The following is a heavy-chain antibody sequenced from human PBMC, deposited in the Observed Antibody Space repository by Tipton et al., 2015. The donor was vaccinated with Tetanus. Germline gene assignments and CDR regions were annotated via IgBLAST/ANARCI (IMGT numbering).Heavy chain of an antibody. V-gene: IGHV3-23*01. CDR3: AKAYCGGDCFGGFDY. D-gene: IGHD2-21*02. J-gene: IGHJ4*02. CDR1: GFTFSSYA. Sequence: SLRLSCAASGFTFSSYAMSWVRQAPGKGLEWVSAISGSGGSTYYADSVKGRFTISRDNSKNTLYLQMNSLRAEDTAVYYCAKAYCGGDCFGGFDYWGQGTLVTVSS. CDR2: ISGSGGST.